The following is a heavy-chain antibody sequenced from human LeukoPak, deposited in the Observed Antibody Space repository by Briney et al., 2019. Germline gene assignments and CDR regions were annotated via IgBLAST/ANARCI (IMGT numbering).Heavy chain of an antibody. Sequence: GASVKVSCKASGGTFSSYAISWVRQAPGQGLEWMGGIIPIFGTANYAQKFQGRVTITADESTSTAYMELSSLRSEDTAVCYCATETAIFGVVNAAFDYWGQGTLVTVSS. V-gene: IGHV1-69*13. CDR2: IIPIFGTA. CDR3: ATETAIFGVVNAAFDY. J-gene: IGHJ4*02. D-gene: IGHD3-3*01. CDR1: GGTFSSYA.